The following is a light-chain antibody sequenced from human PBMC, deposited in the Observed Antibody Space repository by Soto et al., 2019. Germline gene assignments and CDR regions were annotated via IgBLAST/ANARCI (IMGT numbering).Light chain of an antibody. V-gene: IGKV3-20*01. J-gene: IGKJ1*01. CDR2: GAS. CDR1: QSVSSSY. CDR3: QQYGSSPRGWT. Sequence: EIVLTQSPGTLSLSPGERATLSCRASQSVSSSYLAWYQQKPGQAPRLLIYGASSRATGIPDRFSGSGSGTDFTLTISRLEPEDFAVYYWQQYGSSPRGWTFGQGTKVEIK.